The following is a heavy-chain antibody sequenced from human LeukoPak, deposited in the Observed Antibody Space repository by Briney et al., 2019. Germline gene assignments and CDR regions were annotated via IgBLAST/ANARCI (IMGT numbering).Heavy chain of an antibody. CDR2: MNPNSGNT. CDR1: GYTFTSYD. CDR3: AREGYCSGGSCSSSCFDP. Sequence: GASVKVSCKASGYTFTSYDINWVRQATGQGLEWMGWMNPNSGNTGYAQKFQGRVTMTRNTSISTAYMELSSLRSEDTAVYYCAREGYCSGGSCSSSCFDPWGRETLVTVS. J-gene: IGHJ5*02. D-gene: IGHD2-15*01. V-gene: IGHV1-8*01.